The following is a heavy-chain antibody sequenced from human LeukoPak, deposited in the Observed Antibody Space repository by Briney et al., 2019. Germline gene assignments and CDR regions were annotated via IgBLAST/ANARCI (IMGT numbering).Heavy chain of an antibody. CDR3: ARGYCSSTSCYSRGGYYYYGMDV. D-gene: IGHD2-2*01. Sequence: SETLSLTCAVYGGSFSGYYWSWIRQPPGKGLEWIGEINHSGSTNYNPSLKSRVTISVDTSKNPFSLKLSSVTAADTAVYYCARGYCSSTSCYSRGGYYYYGMDVWGQGTTVTVSS. CDR1: GGSFSGYY. CDR2: INHSGST. V-gene: IGHV4-34*01. J-gene: IGHJ6*02.